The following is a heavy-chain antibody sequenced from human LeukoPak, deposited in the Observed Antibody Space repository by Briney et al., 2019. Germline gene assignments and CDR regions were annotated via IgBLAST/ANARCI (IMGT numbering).Heavy chain of an antibody. CDR2: INSDGSGT. D-gene: IGHD6-19*01. V-gene: IGHV3-74*01. J-gene: IGHJ5*02. Sequence: PGGSLRLSCAASGFTFGSYWMHWVRQAPGKGPVWVPRINSDGSGTSYADSVKGRFTISRDNAKNTLYLQMNSLRAEDTAVYYCARDPGSSGWSRFDPWGQGTLVSVSP. CDR1: GFTFGSYW. CDR3: ARDPGSSGWSRFDP.